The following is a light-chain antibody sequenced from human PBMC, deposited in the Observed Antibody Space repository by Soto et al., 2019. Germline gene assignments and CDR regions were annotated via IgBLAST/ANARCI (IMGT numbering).Light chain of an antibody. Sequence: QSVLTQPRSVSGSPGQSVTISCTGTSSDVGGYDYVSWYQQHPGKAPKLMIYHVTYRPSGVSNRYSGSKSGNSASLTISGLQADDEADYYCCSLTPSHTYVFGSGTKVTVL. J-gene: IGLJ1*01. CDR3: CSLTPSHTYV. CDR2: HVT. V-gene: IGLV2-11*01. CDR1: SSDVGGYDY.